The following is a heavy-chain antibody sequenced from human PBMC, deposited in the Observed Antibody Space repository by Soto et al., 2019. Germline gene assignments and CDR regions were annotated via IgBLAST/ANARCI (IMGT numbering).Heavy chain of an antibody. D-gene: IGHD2-2*01. J-gene: IGHJ5*02. V-gene: IGHV1-58*01. CDR2: IVVGSGNT. CDR1: GFTFTSSA. Sequence: SVKVSCKASGFTFTSSAVQWVRQARGQRLEWIGWIVVGSGNTNYAQKFQERVTITRDMSTSTAYMELSSLRSEDTAVYYCAAVADPYCISTSCYEDGWFDPWGQGTLVTVSS. CDR3: AAVADPYCISTSCYEDGWFDP.